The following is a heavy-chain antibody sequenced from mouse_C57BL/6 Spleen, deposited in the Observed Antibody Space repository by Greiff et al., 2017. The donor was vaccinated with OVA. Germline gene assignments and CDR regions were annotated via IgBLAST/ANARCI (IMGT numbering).Heavy chain of an antibody. CDR2: IDPSDSYT. CDR3: ARLGYDGLYYFDY. Sequence: QVQLQQPGAELVMPGASVKLSCKASGYTFTSYWMHWVKQRPGQGLEWIGEIDPSDSYTNYNQKFKGKSTLTVDKSSSTAYMQLISLTSEDSAVYYCARLGYDGLYYFDYWGQGTTLTVSS. V-gene: IGHV1-69*01. CDR1: GYTFTSYW. D-gene: IGHD2-3*01. J-gene: IGHJ2*01.